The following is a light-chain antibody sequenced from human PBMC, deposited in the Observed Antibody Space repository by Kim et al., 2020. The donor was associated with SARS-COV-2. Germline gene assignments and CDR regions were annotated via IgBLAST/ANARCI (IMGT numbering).Light chain of an antibody. CDR3: QQYDNLLT. Sequence: DIQMTQSPSSLSASVGDRVTLTCQASQDISNYLNWYQQKPGKAPKLLIYDASNLETGVPSRFSGSGSGTDFTFTISSLQPDDIATYYCQQYDNLLTFGEGTKVDIK. CDR1: QDISNY. V-gene: IGKV1-33*01. J-gene: IGKJ4*01. CDR2: DAS.